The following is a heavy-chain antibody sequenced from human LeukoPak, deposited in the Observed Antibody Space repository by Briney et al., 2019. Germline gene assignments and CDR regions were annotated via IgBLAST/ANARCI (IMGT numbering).Heavy chain of an antibody. D-gene: IGHD2-2*01. V-gene: IGHV4-4*02. CDR3: ATDHCTRTNCYEDYYHGMDV. CDR2: VHKSGRT. CDR1: TVSGSSGNF. J-gene: IGHJ6*02. Sequence: PSETLSLTCALSTVSGSSGNFWSWVRQPPGEGLEWIGEVHKSGRTNYNPSLKTRVTISIDASKNQLSLELTSVTAADTAVYYCATDHCTRTNCYEDYYHGMDVWGQGTTVTVSS.